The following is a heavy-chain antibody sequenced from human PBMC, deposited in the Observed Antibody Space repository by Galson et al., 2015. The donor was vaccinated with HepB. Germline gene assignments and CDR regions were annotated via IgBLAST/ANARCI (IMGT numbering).Heavy chain of an antibody. CDR1: AFSFNTYG. V-gene: IGHV3-30*18. CDR3: AKDAFRFSIIKWYFDL. J-gene: IGHJ2*01. Sequence: SLRLSCAASAFSFNTYGMHWARQAPGKGLEWVAAISHDGRNKYFVDSVKGRFQTSRDNSKNTLYLQMNSLRAEDTAVYYCAKDAFRFSIIKWYFDLWGRGTLVAVSS. CDR2: ISHDGRNK. D-gene: IGHD3-3*01.